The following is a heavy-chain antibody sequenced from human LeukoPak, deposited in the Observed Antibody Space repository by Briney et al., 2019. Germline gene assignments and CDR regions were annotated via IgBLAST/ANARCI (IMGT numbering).Heavy chain of an antibody. D-gene: IGHD1-14*01. Sequence: ASVKVSCKASGYSFAGYYMHWVRQAPGQGLEWMGWMNPNSGGTNYAQNFQGRVTMTRDTSISTGYMELSRLRSDDTAMYYCARSIRFIGSYMDVWGKGTTVTISS. CDR2: MNPNSGGT. CDR1: GYSFAGYY. V-gene: IGHV1-2*02. CDR3: ARSIRFIGSYMDV. J-gene: IGHJ6*03.